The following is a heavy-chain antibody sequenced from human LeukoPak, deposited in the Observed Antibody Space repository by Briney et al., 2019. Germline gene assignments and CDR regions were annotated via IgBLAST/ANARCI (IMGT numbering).Heavy chain of an antibody. CDR3: AKDRRKAGYAFDY. V-gene: IGHV3-66*03. CDR2: IYSDNT. D-gene: IGHD5-12*01. J-gene: IGHJ4*02. CDR1: GFTVSSNS. Sequence: GGSLRLSCTVSGFTVSSNSMSWVRQAPGKGLEWVSFIYSDNTHYSDSVKGRFTISRDNSKNTLYLQMNSLRAEDTAVYYCAKDRRKAGYAFDYWGQGTLVTVSS.